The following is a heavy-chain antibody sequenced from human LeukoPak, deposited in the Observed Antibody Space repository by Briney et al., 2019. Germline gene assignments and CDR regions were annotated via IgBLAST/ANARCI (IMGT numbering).Heavy chain of an antibody. CDR3: ARATASGSGRAYDR. CDR2: IHHSGGT. Sequence: SSETLSLTCAVYGESMIGHYWTWIRQPPGKRLEWIGEIHHSGGTNSNPSHKNRVTMSIDMSKNQFSLKLNSVTAADTAVYFCARATASGSGRAYDRWAQGNLVPVSS. D-gene: IGHD3-10*01. J-gene: IGHJ5*02. CDR1: GESMIGHY. V-gene: IGHV4-34*01.